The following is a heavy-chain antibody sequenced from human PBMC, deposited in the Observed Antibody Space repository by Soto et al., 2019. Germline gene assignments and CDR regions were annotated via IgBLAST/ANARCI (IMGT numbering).Heavy chain of an antibody. J-gene: IGHJ6*02. V-gene: IGHV3-30-3*01. Sequence: GGSLRLSCAASGFTFSSYAMHWVRQAPGKGLEWVAVISYDGSNKYYADSVKGRFTISRDNSKNTLYLQMNSLRAEDTAVYYCAGYFEDYYYYGMDVWGQGTTVTVSS. CDR3: AGYFEDYYYYGMDV. D-gene: IGHD3-9*01. CDR2: ISYDGSNK. CDR1: GFTFSSYA.